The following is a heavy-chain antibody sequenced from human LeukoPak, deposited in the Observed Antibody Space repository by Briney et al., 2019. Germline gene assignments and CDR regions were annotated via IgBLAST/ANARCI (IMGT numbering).Heavy chain of an antibody. Sequence: PGGSLRISCAASGFTFSSYWMPWVRQAPGKGLVWVSRINSDGSSTSYADSVKGRFTISRDNAKNTLYLQMNSLRAEDTAVYYCATRVHNSYGYVYWGQGTLVTVSS. J-gene: IGHJ4*02. CDR1: GFTFSSYW. D-gene: IGHD5-18*01. CDR2: INSDGSST. V-gene: IGHV3-74*01. CDR3: ATRVHNSYGYVY.